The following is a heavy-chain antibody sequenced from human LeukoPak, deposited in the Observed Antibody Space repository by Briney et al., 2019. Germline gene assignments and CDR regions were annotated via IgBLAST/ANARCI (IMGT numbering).Heavy chain of an antibody. V-gene: IGHV1-8*03. CDR3: ARAIRADRRGSWFDP. D-gene: IGHD6-6*01. CDR2: MNPNSGNT. CDR1: GYPFTSYD. J-gene: IGHJ5*02. Sequence: ASVKVSCKASGYPFTSYDINWVRQATGQGLEWMGWMNPNSGNTGYAQKFQGRVAFSRNTSITTAYMELSSLRSEDTAVYYCARAIRADRRGSWFDPWGQGTLVTVSS.